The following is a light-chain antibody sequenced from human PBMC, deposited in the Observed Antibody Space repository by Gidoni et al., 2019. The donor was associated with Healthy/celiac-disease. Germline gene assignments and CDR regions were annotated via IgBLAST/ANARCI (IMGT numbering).Light chain of an antibody. Sequence: EIVLTQSPATLSVSPGERATLSCRASQSVSSNLAWYQQKPGQAPRLLIYGASTRATGIPASFSGSGSGTEFTLTISSLQSEDFAVYYCQQYNNWPPWLTFXGXTKVXIK. CDR1: QSVSSN. J-gene: IGKJ4*01. CDR2: GAS. V-gene: IGKV3-15*01. CDR3: QQYNNWPPWLT.